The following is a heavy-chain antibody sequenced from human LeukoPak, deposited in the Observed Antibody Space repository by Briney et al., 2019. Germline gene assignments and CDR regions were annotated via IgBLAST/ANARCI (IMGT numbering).Heavy chain of an antibody. D-gene: IGHD2-2*01. J-gene: IGHJ5*02. CDR1: GYTFSGFY. Sequence: ASVKVSCKASGYTFSGFYIHWVRQAPGQGLEWMGWINPNSGVTNYAQKLQGRVTITRDTSTSTAYMELRSLRSDDTAVYYCATSGYCSSTSCSRRNWFDPWGQGTLVTVSS. CDR3: ATSGYCSSTSCSRRNWFDP. CDR2: INPNSGVT. V-gene: IGHV1-2*02.